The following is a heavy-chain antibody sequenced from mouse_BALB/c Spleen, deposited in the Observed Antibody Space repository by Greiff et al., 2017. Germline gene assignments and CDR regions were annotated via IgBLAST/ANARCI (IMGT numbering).Heavy chain of an antibody. J-gene: IGHJ4*01. CDR2: MLPGSGST. V-gene: IGHV1-9*01. CDR3: ARPERYEAMDY. D-gene: IGHD2-14*01. Sequence: QVQLKESGAELMKPGASVKISCKATGYTFSSYWIEWVKQRPGHGLEWIGEMLPGSGSTNYNEKFKGKATFTADTSSNTAYMQLSSLTSEDSAVYYCARPERYEAMDYWGQGTSVTVSS. CDR1: GYTFSSYW.